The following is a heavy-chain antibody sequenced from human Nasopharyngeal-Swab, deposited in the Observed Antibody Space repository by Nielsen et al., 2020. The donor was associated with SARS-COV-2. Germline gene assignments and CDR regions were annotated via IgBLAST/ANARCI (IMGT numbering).Heavy chain of an antibody. CDR3: TRCGGGCYSGRDY. V-gene: IGHV3-73*01. Sequence: GASLKISCAASGFTFSDSAIHWVRQASGKGLEWVGRIRSNGNNYATAYAASVKGRFIIFRDDPTNTAYLQMNSLKTEDTAMYYCTRCGGGCYSGRDYWGQGTLVTVSS. D-gene: IGHD2-15*01. CDR2: IRSNGNNYAT. CDR1: GFTFSDSA. J-gene: IGHJ4*02.